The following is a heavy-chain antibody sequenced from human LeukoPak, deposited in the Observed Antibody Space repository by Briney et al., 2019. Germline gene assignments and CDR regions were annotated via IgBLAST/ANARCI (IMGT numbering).Heavy chain of an antibody. J-gene: IGHJ4*02. CDR1: GGSFSGYY. Sequence: SETLSLTCAVYGGSFSGYYWSWIRQPPGKGLEWIGEINHSGSTNYNPSLKSRVTISVDTSKNQFSLKLSSVTAADTAVYYCARGGILGWGARGYFDYWGQGTLVTVSS. CDR3: ARGGILGWGARGYFDY. V-gene: IGHV4-34*01. CDR2: INHSGST. D-gene: IGHD6-19*01.